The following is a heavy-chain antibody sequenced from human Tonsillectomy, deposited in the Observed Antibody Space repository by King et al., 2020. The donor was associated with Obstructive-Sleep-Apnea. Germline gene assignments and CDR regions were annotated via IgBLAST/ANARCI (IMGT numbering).Heavy chain of an antibody. CDR1: GFTFSSYS. D-gene: IGHD4-17*01. V-gene: IGHV3-48*04. CDR3: ARDIELRF. CDR2: ISSSSSTI. Sequence: VQLVESGGGLVQPGGSLRLSCAASGFTFSSYSMNWVRQAPGEGLEWVSYISSSSSTIYYADSVKGRFTISRDNAKNSLYLQMNSLRAEDTAVYYCARDIELRFWGQGTLVTVSS. J-gene: IGHJ4*02.